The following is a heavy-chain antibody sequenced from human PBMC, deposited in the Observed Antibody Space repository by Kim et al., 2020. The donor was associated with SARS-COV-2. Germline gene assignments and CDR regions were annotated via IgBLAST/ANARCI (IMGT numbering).Heavy chain of an antibody. CDR1: GGSISSSFNY. J-gene: IGHJ4*02. D-gene: IGHD3-22*01. CDR2: VYHSGST. CDR3: ARLPHDSSGYVDS. V-gene: IGHV4-39*01. Sequence: SETLSLTCTVSGGSISSSFNYWGWIRQPPGKGLEWIGSVYHSGSTYDSPSLKSRVTVSVDTSKNEFYLKVTSVTAADTAVYFCARLPHDSSGYVDSWGQGILVPVPS.